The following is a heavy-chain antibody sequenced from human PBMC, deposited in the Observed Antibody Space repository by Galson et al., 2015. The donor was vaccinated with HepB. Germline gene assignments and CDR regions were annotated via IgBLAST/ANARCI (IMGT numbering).Heavy chain of an antibody. V-gene: IGHV1-69*13. D-gene: IGHD6-19*01. Sequence: SVKVSCKASGGTFSSYAISWVRQAPGQGLEWMGGIIPIFGTANYAQKFQGRVTITADESTSTAYMELSSLRSEDTAVYYCARDNSGANGMDVWGQGTTVTVSS. CDR1: GGTFSSYA. J-gene: IGHJ6*02. CDR3: ARDNSGANGMDV. CDR2: IIPIFGTA.